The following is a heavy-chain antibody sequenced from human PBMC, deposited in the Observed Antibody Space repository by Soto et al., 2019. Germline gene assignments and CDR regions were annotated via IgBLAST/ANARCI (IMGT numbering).Heavy chain of an antibody. J-gene: IGHJ4*02. CDR1: GGTFSSYA. D-gene: IGHD2-2*03. Sequence: GASVKVSCKASGGTFSSYAISWVRQAPGQGLEWMGGIIPIFGTANYAQKFQGRVTITADESTSTAYMELSSLRSEDTAVYYCASMGVAPGYYYFDYWGQGTLVTVSS. V-gene: IGHV1-69*13. CDR3: ASMGVAPGYYYFDY. CDR2: IIPIFGTA.